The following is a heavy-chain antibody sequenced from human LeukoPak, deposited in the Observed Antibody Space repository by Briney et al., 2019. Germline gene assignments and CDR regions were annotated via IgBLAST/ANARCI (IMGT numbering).Heavy chain of an antibody. V-gene: IGHV4-30-2*01. CDR1: GGSISSGGYS. Sequence: PSETLSLTCAVSGGSISSGGYSWSWIRQPPGKGLEWIGYIYHSGSTYYNPSLKSRVTISVDKSKNQFSLKLSSVTAADTAVYYCASQEGYLDYWGQGTLVTVSS. CDR3: ASQEGYLDY. CDR2: IYHSGST. J-gene: IGHJ4*02. D-gene: IGHD6-13*01.